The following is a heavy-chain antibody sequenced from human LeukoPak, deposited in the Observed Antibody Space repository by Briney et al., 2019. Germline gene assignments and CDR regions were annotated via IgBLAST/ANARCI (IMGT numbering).Heavy chain of an antibody. D-gene: IGHD2-8*02. Sequence: GGSLRLSCAASGFTFSSYGMHWFRQAPGKGLEWVAVIWYDGSKKYYADSVKGRFTISKDNSKNTLYLQMDSLRAEDTAVYYCARYNTGSVDYWGQGTLVTVSS. CDR1: GFTFSSYG. J-gene: IGHJ4*02. V-gene: IGHV3-33*01. CDR3: ARYNTGSVDY. CDR2: IWYDGSKK.